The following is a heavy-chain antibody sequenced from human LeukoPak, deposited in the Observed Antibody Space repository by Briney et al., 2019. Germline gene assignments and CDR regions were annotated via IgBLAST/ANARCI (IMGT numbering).Heavy chain of an antibody. J-gene: IGHJ4*02. D-gene: IGHD3-22*01. CDR1: GGTFSSYA. CDR3: ARGDGGDPYYYDSSGYPPLAY. CDR2: IIPIFGTA. Sequence: GSSVKVSCKASGGTFSSYAISWVRQAPGQGLEWMGRIIPIFGTAKYAQKFQGRVTITTDESTSTAYMELSSLRSEDTAVYYCARGDGGDPYYYDSSGYPPLAYWGQGTLVTVSS. V-gene: IGHV1-69*05.